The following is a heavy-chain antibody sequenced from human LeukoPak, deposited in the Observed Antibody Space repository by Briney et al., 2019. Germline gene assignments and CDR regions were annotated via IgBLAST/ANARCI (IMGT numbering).Heavy chain of an antibody. CDR2: IWYDGSNK. CDR3: AKFPTSAGDYVYMDY. J-gene: IGHJ4*02. Sequence: GGSLRLSCAASGFTFSSYGMHWVRQAPGKGLEWVAVIWYDGSNKYYADSVKGRFTISRDNSKNTLYLQLSSLRAEDTAVYYCAKFPTSAGDYVYMDYWGQGTLVTVSS. D-gene: IGHD3-16*01. V-gene: IGHV3-33*06. CDR1: GFTFSSYG.